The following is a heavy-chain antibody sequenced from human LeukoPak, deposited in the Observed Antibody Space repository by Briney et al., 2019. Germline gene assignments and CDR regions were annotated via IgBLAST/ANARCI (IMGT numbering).Heavy chain of an antibody. Sequence: SGGSLRLSCAASGLTFSSYGMHWVRQAPGKGLEWVAVIWYDGSNKYYADSVKGRFTISRDNSKNTLYLQMNSLRAEDTAVYYCARGRGPPYDAFDIWGQGTMVTVSS. CDR3: ARGRGPPYDAFDI. V-gene: IGHV3-33*01. J-gene: IGHJ3*02. CDR2: IWYDGSNK. CDR1: GLTFSSYG.